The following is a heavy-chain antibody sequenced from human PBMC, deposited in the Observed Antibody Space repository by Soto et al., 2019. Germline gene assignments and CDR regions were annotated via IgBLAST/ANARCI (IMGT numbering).Heavy chain of an antibody. CDR2: IYWNDDK. J-gene: IGHJ3*02. V-gene: IGHV2-5*01. CDR3: AHLSLGELFSDAFDI. CDR1: GFSLSTSGVG. Sequence: QITLKESGPTLVKPTQTLTLTCTFSGFSLSTSGVGVGWIGQPPGKALEWLALIYWNDDKRYGPSLKSRLTITKDTPKNQVVLTRTNLDPVDTTTYYCAHLSLGELFSDAFDIWGQGTMVTVSS. D-gene: IGHD3-16*01.